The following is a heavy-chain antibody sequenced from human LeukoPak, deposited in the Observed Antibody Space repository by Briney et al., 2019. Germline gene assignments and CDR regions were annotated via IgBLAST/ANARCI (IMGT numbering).Heavy chain of an antibody. Sequence: GGSLRLSCAASGFTFSAYEMNWVRQAPGKGLVWVSRINSDGSTTTNADSVKGRFTISRDNAKNTLYLQMNSLRAEDTAVYYCAVYLSESEGYWGQGTLVTVSS. CDR2: INSDGSTT. D-gene: IGHD3-16*02. J-gene: IGHJ4*02. CDR3: AVYLSESEGY. V-gene: IGHV3-74*01. CDR1: GFTFSAYE.